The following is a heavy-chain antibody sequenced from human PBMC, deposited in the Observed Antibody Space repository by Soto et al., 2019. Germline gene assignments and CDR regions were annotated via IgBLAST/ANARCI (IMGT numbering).Heavy chain of an antibody. CDR3: ARDLGYDSSGYYRYYYYYYGMDV. CDR1: GFTFSSYA. D-gene: IGHD3-22*01. J-gene: IGHJ6*02. CDR2: ISYDGSNK. V-gene: IGHV3-30-3*01. Sequence: GGSLRLSCAASGFTFSSYAMHWVRQAPGKGLEWVAVISYDGSNKYYADSVKGRFTISRDNSKNTLYLQMNSLRAEDTAVYYCARDLGYDSSGYYRYYYYYYGMDVWGQGTTVTVSS.